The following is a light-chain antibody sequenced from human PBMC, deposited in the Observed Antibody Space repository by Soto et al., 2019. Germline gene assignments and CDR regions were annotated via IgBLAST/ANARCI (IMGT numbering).Light chain of an antibody. CDR3: SSYAGSDNVV. Sequence: QSALTQPPSASGSPGQSVTISCTGTSSDVGGYNYVSWYQQHPGKAPKLMIYEVSKRPSGVPDRFSGSKSSNPASLTVPGLRAEDEADYYCSSYAGSDNVVFGGGTKLTAL. J-gene: IGLJ2*01. V-gene: IGLV2-8*01. CDR1: SSDVGGYNY. CDR2: EVS.